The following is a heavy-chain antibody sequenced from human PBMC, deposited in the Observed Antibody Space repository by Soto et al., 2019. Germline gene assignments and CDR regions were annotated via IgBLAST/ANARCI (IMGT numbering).Heavy chain of an antibody. CDR2: INSDGSST. CDR1: GFTFSSYW. J-gene: IGHJ6*02. Sequence: GGSLRLSCAASGFTFSSYWMHWVRQAPGKGLVWVSRINSDGSSTSYADSVKGRFTISRDNAKNTLYLQMNSLRAEDTAVYYCARDVGSNYYDSSGYHNYYYYYGMDVWGQGTTVTVSS. V-gene: IGHV3-74*01. D-gene: IGHD3-22*01. CDR3: ARDVGSNYYDSSGYHNYYYYYGMDV.